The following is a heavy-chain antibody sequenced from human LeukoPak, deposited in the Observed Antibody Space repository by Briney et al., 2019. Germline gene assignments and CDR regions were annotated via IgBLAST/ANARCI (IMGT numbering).Heavy chain of an antibody. CDR2: INGDGSET. Sequence: GGSLRLSCVASGFTFSGFWMHWVRQAPGKGLVWVSHINGDGSETSYADSVKGRFTISRDNAKNTLYLQMNSLRAEDTAVYYCARGGVSRTHDYWGQGTLVTVSS. V-gene: IGHV3-74*01. J-gene: IGHJ4*02. D-gene: IGHD3-3*01. CDR3: ARGGVSRTHDY. CDR1: GFTFSGFW.